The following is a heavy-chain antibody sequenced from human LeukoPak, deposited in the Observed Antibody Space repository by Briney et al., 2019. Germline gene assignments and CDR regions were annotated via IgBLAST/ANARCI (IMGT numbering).Heavy chain of an antibody. D-gene: IGHD1-1*01. CDR3: ARTSPWRPPR. J-gene: IGHJ4*02. CDR1: GFTVSSNC. CDR2: IYSGGST. V-gene: IGHV3-53*01. Sequence: GGSLRLSCAASGFTVSSNCMSWVRQAPGKGLEWVSVIYSGGSTYYADSVKGRFTISRDSSKNTLYLQMNSLRAEDTAVYYCARTSPWRPPRWGQGTLVTVSS.